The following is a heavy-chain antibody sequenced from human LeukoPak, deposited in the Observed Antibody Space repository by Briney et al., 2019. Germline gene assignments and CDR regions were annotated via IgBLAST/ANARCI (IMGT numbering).Heavy chain of an antibody. J-gene: IGHJ4*02. D-gene: IGHD6-19*01. CDR1: GFTFNNYA. V-gene: IGHV3-7*01. Sequence: GGSLRLSCVASGFTFNNYAMHWVRQAPGKGLEWVANIKQDGIDKYYVDSVKGRFTISRDNAKNTLYLQMNSLRAEDTAVYYCARDLGGWSVYWGQGTLVTVSS. CDR3: ARDLGGWSVY. CDR2: IKQDGIDK.